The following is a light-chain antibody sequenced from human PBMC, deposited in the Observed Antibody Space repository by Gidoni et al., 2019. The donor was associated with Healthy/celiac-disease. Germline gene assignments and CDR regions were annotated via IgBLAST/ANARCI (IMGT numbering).Light chain of an antibody. CDR1: QSISSW. CDR3: QQYNSYSSVT. Sequence: DIQMTQSPSTLSASVGDRVTITCRASQSISSWLAWYQQKPGKAPKLLIYKASSLESGVPSRFSGSGSGTEFTLTISSLQPDDFATYYCQQYNSYSSVTFGQGTKLGIK. V-gene: IGKV1-5*03. CDR2: KAS. J-gene: IGKJ2*01.